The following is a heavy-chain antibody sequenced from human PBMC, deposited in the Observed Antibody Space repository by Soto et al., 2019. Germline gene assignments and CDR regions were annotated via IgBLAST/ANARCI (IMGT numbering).Heavy chain of an antibody. D-gene: IGHD1-20*01. CDR1: GDSRIRDL. J-gene: IGHJ6*02. CDR3: ARYKSNYYYGMDV. V-gene: IGHV4-59*01. CDR2: IYYSGIT. Sequence: NLDLGCAVQGDSRIRDLWSWIRQPPGKGLEWIGYIYYSGITNYNPSLKSRVTISVDTSKNQFSLKLSSVTAADTAVYYCARYKSNYYYGMDVWXQGTTVT.